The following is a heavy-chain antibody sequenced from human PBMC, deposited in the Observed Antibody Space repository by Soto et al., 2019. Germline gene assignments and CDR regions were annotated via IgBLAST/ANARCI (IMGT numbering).Heavy chain of an antibody. CDR2: ISDSGGST. Sequence: GGSLRLSCAASGFTFSSYAMSWVRQAPGKGLEWVSGISDSGGSTHYVDSVKGRFTISRDNSKNTLYLQMNSLRAEDTAIYYCAKSLSCSGSRCSDYWGQGTLVTVSS. D-gene: IGHD2-15*01. V-gene: IGHV3-23*01. J-gene: IGHJ4*02. CDR3: AKSLSCSGSRCSDY. CDR1: GFTFSSYA.